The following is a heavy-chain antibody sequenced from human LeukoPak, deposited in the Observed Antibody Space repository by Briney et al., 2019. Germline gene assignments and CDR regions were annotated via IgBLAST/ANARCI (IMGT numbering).Heavy chain of an antibody. V-gene: IGHV4-39*01. CDR1: GGSISSSSYY. J-gene: IGHJ4*02. D-gene: IGHD1-7*01. Sequence: SETLSLTCTVSGGSISSSSYYWGWIRQPPGKGLEWIGSIYYSGSTYYNPSLKSRVTISVDTSKNQFSLKLSSVTAAGTAVYYCALGSNWNYGGGGFEYWGQGTLVTVSS. CDR2: IYYSGST. CDR3: ALGSNWNYGGGGFEY.